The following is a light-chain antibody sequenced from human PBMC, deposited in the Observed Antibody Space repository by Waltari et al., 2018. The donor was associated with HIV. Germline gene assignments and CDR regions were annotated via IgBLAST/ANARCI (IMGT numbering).Light chain of an antibody. J-gene: IGLJ2*01. Sequence: QSALTQPASVSGSPGQSISISCTGTSSDVGNYNLVSWYQQHPGKVPKLITYEDTKRSPWFSNRFAGSKSGNTAALTISGLQPEDEADYYCCSFTGSTVVFGGGTRLTVL. V-gene: IGLV2-23*01. CDR2: EDT. CDR3: CSFTGSTVV. CDR1: SSDVGNYNL.